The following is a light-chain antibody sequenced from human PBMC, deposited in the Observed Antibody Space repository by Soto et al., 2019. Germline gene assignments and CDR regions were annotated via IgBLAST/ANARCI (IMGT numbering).Light chain of an antibody. V-gene: IGLV2-11*01. CDR3: CSYAGSYTLV. Sequence: QSALTQPRSVSGSPGQSVTISCTGTSSDVGNYNYVSWYQQHPGKAPKLMIYDVSKRPSGVPDRFSGSKSGNTASLTISGLQAEDEADYYCCSYAGSYTLVFGGRTKVTVL. CDR2: DVS. CDR1: SSDVGNYNY. J-gene: IGLJ2*01.